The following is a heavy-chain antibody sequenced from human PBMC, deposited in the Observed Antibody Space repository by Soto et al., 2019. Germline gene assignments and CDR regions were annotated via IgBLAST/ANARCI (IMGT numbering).Heavy chain of an antibody. CDR1: GGSISSSSYY. V-gene: IGHV4-39*01. Sequence: SETLSLTCTVSGGSISSSSYYWGWIRQPPGKGLEWIGSIYYSGSTYYNPSLKSRVTISVDTSKNQFSLKLSSVTAADTAVYYCAKNKKEGGYDFWSGYFRRGEDYYYYYGMDVWGQGTTVTVSS. CDR3: AKNKKEGGYDFWSGYFRRGEDYYYYYGMDV. D-gene: IGHD3-3*01. J-gene: IGHJ6*02. CDR2: IYYSGST.